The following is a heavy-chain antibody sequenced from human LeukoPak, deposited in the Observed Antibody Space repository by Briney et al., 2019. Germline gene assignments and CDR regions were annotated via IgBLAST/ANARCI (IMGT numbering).Heavy chain of an antibody. D-gene: IGHD5/OR15-5a*01. Sequence: GGSLRLSCAASGFTFSSYRMNWVRQAPGKGLEWVSSISSSSSYIYYADSVKGRFTISRDNAKNSLYLQMNSLRAEDTAVYYCARDGLSSWFDPWGQGTLVTVSS. V-gene: IGHV3-21*01. CDR3: ARDGLSSWFDP. CDR1: GFTFSSYR. CDR2: ISSSSSYI. J-gene: IGHJ5*02.